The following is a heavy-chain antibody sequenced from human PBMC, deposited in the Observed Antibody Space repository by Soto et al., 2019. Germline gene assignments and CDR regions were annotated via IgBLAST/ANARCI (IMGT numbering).Heavy chain of an antibody. Sequence: SVKVSCKASGYTFTGYYMHWVRQAPGQGLEWMGRIIPILGIANYAQKFQGRVTITADKSTSTAYMELSSLRSEDTAVYYCARGYYDSSGPTLDYWGQGTLVTVSS. CDR2: IIPILGIA. CDR1: GYTFTGYY. V-gene: IGHV1-69*04. J-gene: IGHJ4*02. D-gene: IGHD3-22*01. CDR3: ARGYYDSSGPTLDY.